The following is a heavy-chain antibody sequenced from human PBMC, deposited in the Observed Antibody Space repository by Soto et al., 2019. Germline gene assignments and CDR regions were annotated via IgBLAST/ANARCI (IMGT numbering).Heavy chain of an antibody. D-gene: IGHD2-8*01. V-gene: IGHV1-2*04. CDR2: INPNTGGT. CDR1: GYTFGGYY. CDR3: ARSTGRGNGDWFDP. J-gene: IGHJ5*02. Sequence: ASVKVSCKASGYTFGGYYVHWVRQAPGQGLEWMGWINPNTGGTKYAQKFQGWVTMTRDTSISTVYMELSRLTSDDTAVYYCARSTGRGNGDWFDPWGQGTVVTVSS.